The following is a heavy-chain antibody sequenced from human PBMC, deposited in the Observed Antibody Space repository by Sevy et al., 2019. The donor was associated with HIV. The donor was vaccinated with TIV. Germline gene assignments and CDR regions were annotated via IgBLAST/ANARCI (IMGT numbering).Heavy chain of an antibody. CDR2: IIPILGIA. CDR3: GRAYYYDSSGPTDD. D-gene: IGHD3-22*01. CDR1: GGTFSSYA. Sequence: ASVKVSCKASGGTFSSYAISWVRQAPGQGLEWMGRIIPILGIANYAQKFQGRVTITADKSTSTAYMELSSLRSEDTGVYYCGRAYYYDSSGPTDDWGQGTLVTVSS. J-gene: IGHJ4*02. V-gene: IGHV1-69*04.